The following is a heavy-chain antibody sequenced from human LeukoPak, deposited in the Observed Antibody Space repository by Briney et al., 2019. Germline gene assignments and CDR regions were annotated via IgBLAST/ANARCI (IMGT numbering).Heavy chain of an antibody. J-gene: IGHJ4*02. CDR2: INHSGST. Sequence: PSETLSLTCAVYGGSFSGYYWSWIRQPPGKGLEWIGEINHSGSTNYNPSLKSRVTISVDTSKNQFSLKLSSVTAADTAVYYCAALTHSSGWSGPNPFDYWGQGTLVTVSS. D-gene: IGHD6-19*01. CDR3: AALTHSSGWSGPNPFDY. V-gene: IGHV4-34*01. CDR1: GGSFSGYY.